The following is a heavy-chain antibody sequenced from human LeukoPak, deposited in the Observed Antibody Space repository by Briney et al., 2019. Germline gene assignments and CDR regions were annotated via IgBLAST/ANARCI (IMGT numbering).Heavy chain of an antibody. CDR2: FHYSGRT. CDR3: ARRRHDVTAVFDASGGFDP. D-gene: IGHD5-18*01. J-gene: IGHJ5*02. V-gene: IGHV4-39*01. CDR1: GGSVSSSSYD. Sequence: SETLSLTCTGSGGSVSSSSYDWGWVRQPPGKGLEWIVDFHYSGRTYYNPSLKSRVIISIDTSKNQFSLKMTSVTAADRAVYYCARRRHDVTAVFDASGGFDPWGQGILVTVSS.